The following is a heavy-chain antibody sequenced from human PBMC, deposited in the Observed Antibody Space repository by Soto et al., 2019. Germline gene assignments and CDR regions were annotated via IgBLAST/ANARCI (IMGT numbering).Heavy chain of an antibody. CDR1: GGSISSGDYY. Sequence: SETLSLPCTVSGGSISSGDYYWSWIRQPPGKGLEWIGYIYYSGSTFYNPSLKSRLTISVDTSKNQFSLKLSSVTAADTAVYYCARERPDGARLDPWGQGTLVTVSS. CDR3: ARERPDGARLDP. CDR2: IYYSGST. J-gene: IGHJ5*02. D-gene: IGHD6-6*01. V-gene: IGHV4-30-4*01.